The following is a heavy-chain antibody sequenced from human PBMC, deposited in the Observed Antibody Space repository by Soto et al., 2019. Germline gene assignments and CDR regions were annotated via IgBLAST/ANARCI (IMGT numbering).Heavy chain of an antibody. CDR1: GFTLSRYT. CDR2: ISSNSDTI. D-gene: IGHD4-17*01. V-gene: IGHV3-9*01. J-gene: IGHJ4*02. Sequence: PGGSLRLSCAASGFTLSRYTMHWVRQAPGKGLEWVSGISSNSDTIDYADSVKGRFTISRDNAKNSLFLQMNSLRPEDTALYYCAKDMKWGGMTTIHYFDSWGQGTLVTVSS. CDR3: AKDMKWGGMTTIHYFDS.